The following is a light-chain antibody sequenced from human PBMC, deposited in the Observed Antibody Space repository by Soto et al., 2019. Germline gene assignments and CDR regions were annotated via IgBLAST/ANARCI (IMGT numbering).Light chain of an antibody. CDR2: EIN. CDR1: SSDVGAYDY. J-gene: IGLJ2*01. CDR3: SSYTSSSRIV. Sequence: QSALTQPPSASGSPGQSVTISCTGTSSDVGAYDYVSWYQQHPGKAPKLMIYEINKRPSGVPDRFSGSKSGNTASLTVSGLQTEDEADYYCSSYTSSSRIVFGGGTKVTVL. V-gene: IGLV2-8*01.